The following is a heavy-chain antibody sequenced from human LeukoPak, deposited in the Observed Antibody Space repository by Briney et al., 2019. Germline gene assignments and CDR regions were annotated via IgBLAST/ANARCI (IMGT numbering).Heavy chain of an antibody. J-gene: IGHJ6*03. CDR1: GGSFSGYY. D-gene: IGHD3-16*01. Sequence: SETLSLTCAVYGGSFSGYYWSWIRQPPGKGLEWIGEINHSGSTNYNPSLKSRVTISVDTSKNQFSLKLSSVTAADTTVYYCARRFVGYYYHMDVWGKGTTVTISS. CDR2: INHSGST. CDR3: ARRFVGYYYHMDV. V-gene: IGHV4-34*01.